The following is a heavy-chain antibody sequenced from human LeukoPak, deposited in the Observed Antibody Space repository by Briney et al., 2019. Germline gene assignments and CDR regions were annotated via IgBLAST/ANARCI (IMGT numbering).Heavy chain of an antibody. Sequence: SQTLSLTCTVSGGSISSGDYYWSWIRQPPGKGLEWIGYIYYSGNTYYNPSLKSRVTISVDTSKNQFSLKLSSVTAADTAVYYCARMGIPSYYMDVWGKGTTVTVSS. CDR2: IYYSGNT. D-gene: IGHD2-21*01. J-gene: IGHJ6*03. V-gene: IGHV4-30-4*08. CDR1: GGSISSGDYY. CDR3: ARMGIPSYYMDV.